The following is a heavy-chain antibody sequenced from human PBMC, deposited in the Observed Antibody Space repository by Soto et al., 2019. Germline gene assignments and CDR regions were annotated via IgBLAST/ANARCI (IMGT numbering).Heavy chain of an antibody. D-gene: IGHD3-3*01. Sequence: SETLSLTCTVSGGSISSSSYYWGWIRQPPGKGLEWIGSIYYSGSTYYNPSLKSRVTISVDTSKNQFSLKLSSVTAADTAVYYCARPIYDFWSGYFLWGQGTLVTVSS. V-gene: IGHV4-39*01. CDR1: GGSISSSSYY. CDR3: ARPIYDFWSGYFL. J-gene: IGHJ4*02. CDR2: IYYSGST.